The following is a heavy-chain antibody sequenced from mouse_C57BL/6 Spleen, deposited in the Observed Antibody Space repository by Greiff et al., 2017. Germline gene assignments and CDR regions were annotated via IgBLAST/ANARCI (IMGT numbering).Heavy chain of an antibody. CDR2: IDPSDSYT. CDR1: GYTFTSYW. Sequence: QVQLQQPGAELVRPGTSVKLSCKASGYTFTSYWMHWVKQRPGQGLEWIGVIDPSDSYTNYNQKFKGKATLTVDTSSSTAYMQLSSLTSEDSAVYYCARGGTLDYWGQGTTRTVSS. CDR3: ARGGTLDY. J-gene: IGHJ2*01. D-gene: IGHD3-3*01. V-gene: IGHV1-59*01.